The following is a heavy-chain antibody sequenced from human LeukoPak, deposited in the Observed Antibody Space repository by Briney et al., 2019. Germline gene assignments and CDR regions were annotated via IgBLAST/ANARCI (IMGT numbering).Heavy chain of an antibody. J-gene: IGHJ4*02. D-gene: IGHD1-20*01. CDR2: IKSKADGETI. CDR3: STLTSRGLSDS. CDR1: GFTFTNAW. V-gene: IGHV3-15*07. Sequence: GGSLRLSCAAPGFTFTNAWTNWVRQAPGKGLEWVGRIKSKADGETIDYAAPVKGRFTFSRDDSKNMLYLQMNSLKSEDTAVYYCSTLTSRGLSDSWGQGTLVTVSS.